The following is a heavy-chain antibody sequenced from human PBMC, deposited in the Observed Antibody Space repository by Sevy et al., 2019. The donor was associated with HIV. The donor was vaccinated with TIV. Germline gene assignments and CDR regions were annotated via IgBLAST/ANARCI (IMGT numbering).Heavy chain of an antibody. V-gene: IGHV3-15*07. Sequence: GGSLRLSCAASGLTLSYAWMNWVRQAPGKGLEWVGHIKSESDGGTTDFAKPVKARFIISRDDSKNTLSLQMNSLKTGDTALYYCTARNFDFWGRGTLVTVSS. J-gene: IGHJ4*02. CDR3: TARNFDF. CDR1: GLTLSYAW. CDR2: IKSESDGGTT.